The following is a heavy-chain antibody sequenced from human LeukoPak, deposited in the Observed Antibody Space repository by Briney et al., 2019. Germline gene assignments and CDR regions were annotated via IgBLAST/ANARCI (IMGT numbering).Heavy chain of an antibody. Sequence: SETLSLTCAVYGRSFSGYYWTWIRQTPGKGLEWIGEINHSGITDYNPSLRSRVTISVDTSKNQFSLKLSSVTAADTAVYYCARKIRITMVRGVIIHESRFDYWGQGTLVTVSS. V-gene: IGHV4-34*01. J-gene: IGHJ4*02. CDR2: INHSGIT. CDR3: ARKIRITMVRGVIIHESRFDY. D-gene: IGHD3-10*01. CDR1: GRSFSGYY.